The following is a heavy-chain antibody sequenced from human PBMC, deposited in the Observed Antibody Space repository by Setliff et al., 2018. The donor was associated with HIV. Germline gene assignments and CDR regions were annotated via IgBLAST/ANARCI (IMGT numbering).Heavy chain of an antibody. CDR2: IYYSGNT. D-gene: IGHD2-2*01. CDR1: GGSISSISYY. J-gene: IGHJ6*03. Sequence: SETLSLTCSVSGGSISSISYYWGWIRQPPGKGLEWIGNIYYSGNTYYNPSLKSRVTISVAMSKNQFSLKLSSVTAADTAVYYCARVDCSSTSCYRDYYYYMDVWGKGTTVTVSS. CDR3: ARVDCSSTSCYRDYYYYMDV. V-gene: IGHV4-39*01.